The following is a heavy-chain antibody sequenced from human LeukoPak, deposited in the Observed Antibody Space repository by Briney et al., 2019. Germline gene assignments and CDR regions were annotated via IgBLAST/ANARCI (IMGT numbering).Heavy chain of an antibody. CDR3: ARDLTGGEYFDS. CDR2: ISPSSSYI. V-gene: IGHV3-21*01. D-gene: IGHD3-16*01. J-gene: IGHJ4*02. CDR1: GFTFSSFK. Sequence: PGGSLRLSCAASGFTFSSFKMTWVRQGPGKGLEWVASISPSSSYIFYADSLKGRVNVSRDNGKSSVFLQMSSLRVEDTAVYYCARDLTGGEYFDSWGQGTLVSVSS.